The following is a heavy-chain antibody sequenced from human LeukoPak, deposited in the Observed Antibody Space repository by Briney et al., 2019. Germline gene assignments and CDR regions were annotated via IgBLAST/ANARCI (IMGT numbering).Heavy chain of an antibody. D-gene: IGHD2-21*01. CDR2: IKQDGSEK. J-gene: IGHJ3*02. V-gene: IGHV3-7*03. CDR3: ARDCGILRIDCGDSLDI. Sequence: PGGSLRLSCAASGLTFSSYGMHWVRQAPGKGLEWVANIKQDGSEKYYVDSVKGRFSISRDNARNSLHLQMNSLRAEDTAVYYCARDCGILRIDCGDSLDIWGQGTMVTVSS. CDR1: GLTFSSYG.